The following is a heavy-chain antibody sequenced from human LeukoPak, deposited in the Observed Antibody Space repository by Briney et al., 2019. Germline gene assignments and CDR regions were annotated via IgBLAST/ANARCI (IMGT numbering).Heavy chain of an antibody. J-gene: IGHJ6*03. CDR1: GGSISSYY. V-gene: IGHV4-59*01. Sequence: SETLSLTCTVSGGSISSYYWSWIRQPPGKGLEWIGYIYYSGSTNYNPSLKSRVTISVDTSENQFSLKLSSVTAADTAVYYCARVGYYDFWSPAYYYYYMDVWGKGTTVTVSS. CDR3: ARVGYYDFWSPAYYYYYMDV. CDR2: IYYSGST. D-gene: IGHD3-3*01.